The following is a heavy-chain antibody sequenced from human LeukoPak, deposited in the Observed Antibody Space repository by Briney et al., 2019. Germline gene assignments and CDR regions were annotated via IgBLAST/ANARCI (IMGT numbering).Heavy chain of an antibody. V-gene: IGHV3-21*01. CDR1: GFTFSSYS. CDR3: ARVMAVAGTFDY. D-gene: IGHD6-19*01. CDR2: ISSSSSYI. J-gene: IGHJ4*02. Sequence: GGSLRLSCAASGFTFSSYSITWVRQAPGKGLEWVSSISSSSSYIYYADSVKGRFTISRDNAKNSLYLQMNSLRAEDTAVYYCARVMAVAGTFDYWGQGTLVTVSS.